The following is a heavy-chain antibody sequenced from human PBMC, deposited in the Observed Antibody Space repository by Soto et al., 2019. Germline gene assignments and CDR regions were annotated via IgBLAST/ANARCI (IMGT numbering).Heavy chain of an antibody. CDR3: ARVPYRSVAARPNNWFDP. CDR1: GGSVSSGSYY. Sequence: SETLSLTCTVSGGSVSSGSYYWRWIRQPPGKGLEWIGYIYYSGSTNYNPSLKSRVTISVDTSKNQFSLKLSSVTAADTAVYYCARVPYRSVAARPNNWFDPWGQGTLVTVSS. V-gene: IGHV4-61*01. J-gene: IGHJ5*02. CDR2: IYYSGST. D-gene: IGHD6-6*01.